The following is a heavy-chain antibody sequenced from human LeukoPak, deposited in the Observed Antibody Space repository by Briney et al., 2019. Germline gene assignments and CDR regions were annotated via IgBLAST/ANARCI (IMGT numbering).Heavy chain of an antibody. D-gene: IGHD5-18*01. Sequence: PGRSLRLSCTASGFTFSSYGMHWVRQAPGKGLEWVALISNDGSNRYYADSVKGRFTISRDNSKNTLYLQMNSLRTEDTAVYYCARGPTGGYSYGLLDYWGQGTLVTVSS. J-gene: IGHJ4*02. CDR2: ISNDGSNR. CDR1: GFTFSSYG. CDR3: ARGPTGGYSYGLLDY. V-gene: IGHV3-30*01.